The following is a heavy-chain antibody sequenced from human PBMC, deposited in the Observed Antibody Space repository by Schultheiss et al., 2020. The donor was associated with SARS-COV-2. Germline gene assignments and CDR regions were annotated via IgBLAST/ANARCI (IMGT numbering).Heavy chain of an antibody. CDR1: GGSISSSSYY. V-gene: IGHV4-39*07. CDR3: ARGSWYYEDY. J-gene: IGHJ4*02. D-gene: IGHD6-13*01. CDR2: ITHSGST. Sequence: SETLSLTCTVSGGSISSSSYYWSWIRQPPGKGLEWIGEITHSGSTSYYPSLKSRVTMSVDTSKNQFSLKLSSVTAADTAVYYCARGSWYYEDYWGQGTLVTVSS.